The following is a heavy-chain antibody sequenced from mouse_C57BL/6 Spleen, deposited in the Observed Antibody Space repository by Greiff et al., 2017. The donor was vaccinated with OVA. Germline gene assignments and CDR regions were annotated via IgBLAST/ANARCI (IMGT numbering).Heavy chain of an antibody. V-gene: IGHV5-9-1*02. CDR3: TRLELGGYAMDY. D-gene: IGHD4-1*01. Sequence: EVLLVESGEGLVKPGGSLKLSCAASGFTFSSYAMSWVRQTPEKRLEWVAYISSGGDYIYYADTVKGRFTIDRDKARNTLYLQMSRRKSEDTAMYYCTRLELGGYAMDYWGQGTSVTVSS. J-gene: IGHJ4*01. CDR1: GFTFSSYA. CDR2: ISSGGDYI.